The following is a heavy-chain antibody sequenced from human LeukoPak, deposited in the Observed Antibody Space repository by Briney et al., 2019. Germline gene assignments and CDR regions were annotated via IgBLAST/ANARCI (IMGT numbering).Heavy chain of an antibody. CDR2: ISWNSGSI. J-gene: IGHJ4*02. V-gene: IGHV3-9*01. CDR3: AKDIYSGYDSYYFDY. Sequence: PGGSLGLSCAASGFTFDDYAMHWVRQAPGKGLEWVSGISWNSGSIGYADSVKGRFTISRDNAKNSLYLQMNSLRAEDTALYYCAKDIYSGYDSYYFDYWGQGTLVTVSS. D-gene: IGHD5-12*01. CDR1: GFTFDDYA.